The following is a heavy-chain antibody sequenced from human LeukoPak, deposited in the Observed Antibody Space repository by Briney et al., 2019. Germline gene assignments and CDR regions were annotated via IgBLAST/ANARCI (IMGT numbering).Heavy chain of an antibody. V-gene: IGHV4-59*12. D-gene: IGHD3-22*01. Sequence: SETLSLTCTVSGGSISSYYWSWIRQPPGKGLEWIGYIYHSGSTYYNPSLKSRVTISVDRSKNQFSLKLSSVTAADTAVYYCASLRRSYDSSGDSYYFDYWGQGTLVTVSS. CDR2: IYHSGST. CDR3: ASLRRSYDSSGDSYYFDY. J-gene: IGHJ4*02. CDR1: GGSISSYY.